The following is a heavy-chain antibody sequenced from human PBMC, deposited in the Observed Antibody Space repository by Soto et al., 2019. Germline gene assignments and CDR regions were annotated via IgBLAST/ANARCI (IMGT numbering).Heavy chain of an antibody. Sequence: SETLSLTCTVSGGSISRYYWSWIRQPPGKGLEWIGYIYYSGSTSYSPSLKSRVTISVDTSENHFSLKLTSVTAADTAVYYCARASISMVRGVIRYYYGMDVWGQGTMVTVS. CDR2: IYYSGST. CDR1: GGSISRYY. CDR3: ARASISMVRGVIRYYYGMDV. J-gene: IGHJ6*02. V-gene: IGHV4-59*01. D-gene: IGHD3-10*01.